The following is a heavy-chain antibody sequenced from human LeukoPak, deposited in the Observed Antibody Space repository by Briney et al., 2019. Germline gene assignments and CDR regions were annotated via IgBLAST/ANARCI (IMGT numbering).Heavy chain of an antibody. CDR1: GFSVSSND. CDR3: ARVVRIVVVPAAIFHNWFDP. J-gene: IGHJ5*02. CDR2: IDRGGST. V-gene: IGHV3-53*01. Sequence: GGSLRLSCEASGFSVSSNDMSWVRQAPGKGLECVSVIDRGGSTFHADSVKGRFTISRDNAKNSLYLQMNSLRAEDTAVYYCARVVRIVVVPAAIFHNWFDPWGQGTLVTVSS. D-gene: IGHD2-2*01.